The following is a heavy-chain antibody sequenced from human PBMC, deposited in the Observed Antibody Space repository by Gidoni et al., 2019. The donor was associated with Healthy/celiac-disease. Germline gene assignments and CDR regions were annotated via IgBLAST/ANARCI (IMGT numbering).Heavy chain of an antibody. CDR3: ARDVSSGSYYNT. D-gene: IGHD3-10*01. Sequence: QVQLQDSGPGLVKPSETLSLTCTVSGSSISSGYYWGWIRQPPGKGLEWIGSIYHSGSTYYNPSLKSRVTISVDTSKNQFSLKLSSVTAADTAVYYCARDVSSGSYYNTWGQGTLVTVSS. V-gene: IGHV4-38-2*02. CDR1: GSSISSGYY. CDR2: IYHSGST. J-gene: IGHJ5*02.